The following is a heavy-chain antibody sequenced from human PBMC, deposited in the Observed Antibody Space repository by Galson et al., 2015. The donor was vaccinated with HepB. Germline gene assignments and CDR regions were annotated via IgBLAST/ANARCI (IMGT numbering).Heavy chain of an antibody. D-gene: IGHD6-19*01. CDR2: IYDSGST. CDR1: GGSISSHY. CDR3: ARDGYSSGWYLAY. V-gene: IGHV4-59*11. J-gene: IGHJ4*02. Sequence: SETLSLTCTVSGGSISSHYWSWIRQPPGKGLEWIGYIYDSGSTNYNPSLKSRITISVDTSKNQLSLKLRSVTAADTAVYYCARDGYSSGWYLAYWGQGTLVTVSS.